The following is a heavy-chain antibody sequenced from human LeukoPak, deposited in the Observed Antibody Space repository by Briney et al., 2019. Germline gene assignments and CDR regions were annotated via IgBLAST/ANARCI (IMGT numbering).Heavy chain of an antibody. CDR3: ARDPSSGWYLMFDY. D-gene: IGHD6-19*01. Sequence: GGSLRLSCAASGFTFSSYAMSWVRQAPGKGLEWVSAISGSGGSTYYADSVKGRFTISRDNSKNTLYLQMNSLRAEDTAVYYCARDPSSGWYLMFDYWGQGTLVTVSS. CDR2: ISGSGGST. CDR1: GFTFSSYA. J-gene: IGHJ4*02. V-gene: IGHV3-23*01.